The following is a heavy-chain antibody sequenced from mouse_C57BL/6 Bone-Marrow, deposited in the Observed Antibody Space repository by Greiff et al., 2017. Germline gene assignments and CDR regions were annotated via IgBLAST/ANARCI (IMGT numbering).Heavy chain of an antibody. Sequence: QVQLQQPGAELVKPGASVKLSCKASGYTFTSYWMQWVKQRPGQGLEWIGEIDPSDSYTNYNQKFKGKATLTVDTSSSTAYMQLSSLTSEDSAVYYCARYDTTLPSYWYFDVWGTGTTVTVSS. CDR3: ARYDTTLPSYWYFDV. CDR2: IDPSDSYT. J-gene: IGHJ1*03. D-gene: IGHD2-12*01. CDR1: GYTFTSYW. V-gene: IGHV1-50*01.